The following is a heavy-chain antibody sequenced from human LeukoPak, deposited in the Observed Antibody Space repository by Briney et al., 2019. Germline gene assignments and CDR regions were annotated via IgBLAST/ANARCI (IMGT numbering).Heavy chain of an antibody. CDR1: GFTFSSYG. CDR3: ARAERNAGVFDY. J-gene: IGHJ4*02. CDR2: ISYDGSNK. V-gene: IGHV3-30*03. Sequence: GGSLRLSCAASGFTFSSYGMHWVRQAPGKGLEWVAVISYDGSNKYYADSVKGRFTISRDNSRNTLFLQVNSLRGEDTAVYYCARAERNAGVFDYWGQGTLVTVSS. D-gene: IGHD3-3*01.